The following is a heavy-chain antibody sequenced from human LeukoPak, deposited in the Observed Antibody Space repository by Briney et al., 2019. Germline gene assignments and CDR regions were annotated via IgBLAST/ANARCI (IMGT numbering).Heavy chain of an antibody. D-gene: IGHD4-23*01. Sequence: PSETLSLTCTVSGGSISSSSYYWGWIRQPPGKGLEWIGSIYYSGSTYYNPSLKSRVTISVDTSKNQFSLKLGSVTAADTAVYYCASFPQTTVVTPPLDYWGQGTLVTVSS. CDR2: IYYSGST. CDR1: GGSISSSSYY. J-gene: IGHJ4*02. V-gene: IGHV4-39*01. CDR3: ASFPQTTVVTPPLDY.